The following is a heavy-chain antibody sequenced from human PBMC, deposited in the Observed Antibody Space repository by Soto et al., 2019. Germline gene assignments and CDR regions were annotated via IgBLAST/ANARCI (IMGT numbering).Heavy chain of an antibody. V-gene: IGHV3-21*06. Sequence: GGSLRLSCAASGFTFTRYSMNWVRQAPGKGLEWVSSISSTTNYIHYGDSMKGRFTISRDNAKNSLYLEMNSLRAEDTAVYYCARESEDLTSNFDCWGQGTLVTVSS. CDR3: ARESEDLTSNFDC. CDR2: ISSTTNYI. CDR1: GFTFTRYS. J-gene: IGHJ4*02.